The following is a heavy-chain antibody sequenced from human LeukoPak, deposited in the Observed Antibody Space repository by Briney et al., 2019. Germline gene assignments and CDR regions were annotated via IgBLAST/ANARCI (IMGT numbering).Heavy chain of an antibody. D-gene: IGHD1-26*01. CDR1: GFTFSSYE. J-gene: IGHJ4*02. V-gene: IGHV3-48*03. CDR3: ARDLRIVSGSYLDY. CDR2: ISSSGSTI. Sequence: GGSLRLSCAASGFTFSSYEMNWVRQAPGKGLEWVSYISSSGSTIYYADSVKGRFTISRDNAKNSLYLQMNSLRAEDTAVYYCARDLRIVSGSYLDYWGQGTLVTVSS.